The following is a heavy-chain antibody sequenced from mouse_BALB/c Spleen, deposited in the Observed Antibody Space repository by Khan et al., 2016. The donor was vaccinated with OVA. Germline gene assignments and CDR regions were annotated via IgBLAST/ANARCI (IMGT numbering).Heavy chain of an antibody. CDR2: IKGNGGTT. Sequence: EVQGEESGGGLVKLGGSLKLSCAASGFTFSSYYMSWVRQTPEKRLELVAAIKGNGGTTYYTDAVKGRFTIPRDNARDTLYLHMRSLTYEDTALYDCARHFVYDGEFAYWGQGTLVTVAA. CDR3: ARHFVYDGEFAY. D-gene: IGHD2-12*01. J-gene: IGHJ3*01. CDR1: GFTFSSYY. V-gene: IGHV5-6-2*01.